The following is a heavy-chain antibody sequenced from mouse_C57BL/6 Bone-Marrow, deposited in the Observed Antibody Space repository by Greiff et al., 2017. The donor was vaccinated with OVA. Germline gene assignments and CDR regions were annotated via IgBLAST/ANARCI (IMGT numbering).Heavy chain of an antibody. D-gene: IGHD2-2*01. CDR1: GFTFSSYT. CDR2: ISGGGGNT. CDR3: ARHPMVKGAWFAY. V-gene: IGHV5-9*01. J-gene: IGHJ3*01. Sequence: EVMLVESGGGLVKPGGSLKLSCAASGFTFSSYTMSWVRQTPEKRLEWVATISGGGGNTYYPDSVKGRFTISRDNAKNTLYLQMSSLRSEDTALYYCARHPMVKGAWFAYWGQGTLVTVSA.